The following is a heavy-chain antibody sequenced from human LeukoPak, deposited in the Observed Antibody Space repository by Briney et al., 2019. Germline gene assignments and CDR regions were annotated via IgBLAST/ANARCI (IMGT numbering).Heavy chain of an antibody. CDR1: GFTFDDYA. Sequence: QAGGSLRLSCAASGFTFDDYAMHWVRQAPGKGLEWVSGISWNSGSIGYADSVKGRFTISRDNAKNSLYLQMNSLRAEDTALYYCATTHYWGQGTLVTVSS. J-gene: IGHJ4*02. V-gene: IGHV3-9*01. CDR2: ISWNSGSI. CDR3: ATTHY.